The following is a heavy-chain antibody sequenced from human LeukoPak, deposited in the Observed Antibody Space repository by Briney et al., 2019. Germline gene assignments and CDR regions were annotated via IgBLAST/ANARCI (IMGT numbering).Heavy chain of an antibody. D-gene: IGHD3-10*01. Sequence: GGSLRLSCAASGFTFSSFAMSWVRQAPGKGLEWVSAISGSGGYTYYADSVKGRFTISRDNSNNTLYLQMNSLRAEDTAVYYCARVGSGSYYNNWFDPWGQGTLVTVSS. CDR1: GFTFSSFA. CDR2: ISGSGGYT. CDR3: ARVGSGSYYNNWFDP. J-gene: IGHJ5*02. V-gene: IGHV3-23*01.